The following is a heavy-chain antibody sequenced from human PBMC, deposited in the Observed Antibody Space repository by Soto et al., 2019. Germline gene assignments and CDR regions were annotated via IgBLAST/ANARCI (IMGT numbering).Heavy chain of an antibody. V-gene: IGHV3-30*18. Sequence: QVQLVESGGSVVQPGRSLRLSCAASGFTFSNYAMHWVRQAPGKGLEWVAVISYDGSNEYYADSVKGRFTISRDNSKNTLYLQMNSLRAEDTAVYYCAKTRGGGLGLHFDYWGQGNLVTVSS. CDR3: AKTRGGGLGLHFDY. CDR2: ISYDGSNE. CDR1: GFTFSNYA. J-gene: IGHJ4*02. D-gene: IGHD3-16*01.